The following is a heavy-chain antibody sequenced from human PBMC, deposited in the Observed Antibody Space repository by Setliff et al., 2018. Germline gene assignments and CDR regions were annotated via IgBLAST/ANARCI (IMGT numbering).Heavy chain of an antibody. J-gene: IGHJ4*02. Sequence: SLRLSCAASGFTFNTFWMTWVRQSPGKGLEWVANINQDGSGKYYVDSVKGRFTISRDNAKNSLSLQMNSLRVEDTAVYYCVRDVAGGSHATYFDYWGQGTLVTVSS. V-gene: IGHV3-7*01. CDR2: INQDGSGK. D-gene: IGHD1-26*01. CDR1: GFTFNTFW. CDR3: VRDVAGGSHATYFDY.